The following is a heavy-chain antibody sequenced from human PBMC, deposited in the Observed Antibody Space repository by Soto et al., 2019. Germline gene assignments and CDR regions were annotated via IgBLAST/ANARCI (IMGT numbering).Heavy chain of an antibody. J-gene: IGHJ5*02. V-gene: IGHV1-18*01. D-gene: IGHD2-2*01. CDR2: ISAYNANT. CDR1: GYTFTSYG. CDR3: ARDSKGYCTSTSCYDWFDP. Sequence: GASVKVSCKASGYTFTSYGISWVRQAPGQGIEWMGWISAYNANTNYAQKLQGRVTMTTDTSTSTAYMELRSLRSDDTAVYYCARDSKGYCTSTSCYDWFDPWGQGTLVTVSS.